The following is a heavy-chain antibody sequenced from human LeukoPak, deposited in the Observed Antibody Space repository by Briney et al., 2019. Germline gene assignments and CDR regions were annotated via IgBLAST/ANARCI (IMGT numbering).Heavy chain of an antibody. D-gene: IGHD1-26*01. Sequence: MASETLSLTCAVSGYSISSGYYWGWIRQPPGKGLEWIGSIYHGGSTYYNPSLKSRVTISVDTSKNQFSLKLSSVTAADTAVYYCARRRGAYFDYWGQGTLGTVSS. V-gene: IGHV4-38-2*01. CDR3: ARRRGAYFDY. CDR1: GYSISSGYY. CDR2: IYHGGST. J-gene: IGHJ4*02.